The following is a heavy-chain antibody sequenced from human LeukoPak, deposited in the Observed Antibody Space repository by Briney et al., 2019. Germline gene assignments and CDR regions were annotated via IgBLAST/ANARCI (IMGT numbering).Heavy chain of an antibody. CDR2: ISGSGGST. D-gene: IGHD4-17*01. V-gene: IGHV3-23*01. J-gene: IGHJ4*02. CDR1: GFTFSNYA. Sequence: PGGSLRLSCAASGFTFSNYAMSWVRQAPGKGLEWVSAISGSGGSTYYADSVKGRFTISRDNSKNTLYLQMNSLRVEDTAAYYCAKCTTGNTHYPIDYWGQRTLITVSS. CDR3: AKCTTGNTHYPIDY.